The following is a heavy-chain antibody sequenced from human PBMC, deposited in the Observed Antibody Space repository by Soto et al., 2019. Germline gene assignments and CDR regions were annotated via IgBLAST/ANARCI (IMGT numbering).Heavy chain of an antibody. CDR3: ARSPDPIRYSHGVDV. CDR2: IGSGGDT. J-gene: IGHJ6*02. V-gene: IGHV3-13*01. Sequence: EVQLVESGGGLVQPGGSLRLSCAASGFTFSRFDMQWVRQTTGKGLEWVSAIGSGGDTYYAGSVKGRFTISRENAKNSLYLQMNSLRAGDTGVYYCARSPDPIRYSHGVDVWGQGTTVTVSS. D-gene: IGHD4-17*01. CDR1: GFTFSRFD.